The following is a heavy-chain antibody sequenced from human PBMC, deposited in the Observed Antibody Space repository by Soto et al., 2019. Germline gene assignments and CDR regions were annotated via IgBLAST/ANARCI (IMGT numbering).Heavy chain of an antibody. CDR2: FYYSGST. CDR3: ARGMTTVTTLDY. J-gene: IGHJ4*02. V-gene: IGHV4-39*01. Sequence: SETLSLTCTVSGGSISSSSYSWGWIRQPPGKGLEWIGNFYYSGSTYYNPSLKSRVTMSVDTSKNQFSLKLSSVTAADTAVYYCARGMTTVTTLDYWGQGTLVTVSS. D-gene: IGHD4-4*01. CDR1: GGSISSSSYS.